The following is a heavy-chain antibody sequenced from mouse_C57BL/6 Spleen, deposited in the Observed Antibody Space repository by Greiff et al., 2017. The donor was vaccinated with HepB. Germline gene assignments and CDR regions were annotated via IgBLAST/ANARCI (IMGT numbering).Heavy chain of an antibody. CDR1: GYAFSSSW. J-gene: IGHJ1*03. Sequence: VMLVESGPELVKPGASVKISCKASGYAFSSSWMNWVKQRPGKGLEWIGRIYPGDGDTNYNGKFKGKATLTADKSSSTAYMQLSSLTSEDSAVYFCARRGVITTEGYFDVWGTGTTVTVSS. CDR2: IYPGDGDT. V-gene: IGHV1-82*01. CDR3: ARRGVITTEGYFDV. D-gene: IGHD1-1*01.